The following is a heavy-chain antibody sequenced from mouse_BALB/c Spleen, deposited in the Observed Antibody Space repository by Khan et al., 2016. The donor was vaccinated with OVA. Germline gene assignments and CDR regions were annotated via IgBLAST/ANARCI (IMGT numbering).Heavy chain of an antibody. J-gene: IGHJ2*01. CDR2: INPHIGEA. CDR1: GYSFTGYF. V-gene: IGHV1-20*02. CDR3: ARKNGSDFDY. D-gene: IGHD1-1*01. Sequence: VQLKQSGPELVKPGASVKISCTASGYSFTGYFMNWVMQSHGKSLEWIGRINPHIGEAFYNQKFKGKATLTVDESSSTAHMELRSLASEDSAVYYCARKNGSDFDYWGQGPTLTVSP.